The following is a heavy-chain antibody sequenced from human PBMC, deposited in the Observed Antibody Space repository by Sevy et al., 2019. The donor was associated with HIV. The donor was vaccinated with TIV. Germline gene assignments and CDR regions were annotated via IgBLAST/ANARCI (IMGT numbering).Heavy chain of an antibody. Sequence: SETLSLTCTVSGGSISSGSYFWTWIRQHPGKGLEWIGYIHYSGTTYYNPSLKSRLTISVDTSKNEFSLKLNSVTAADTAMYYCARQYYYDTGGFYWYCDLWGRGTLVTVSS. J-gene: IGHJ2*01. CDR3: ARQYYYDTGGFYWYCDL. V-gene: IGHV4-31*03. D-gene: IGHD3-22*01. CDR1: GGSISSGSYF. CDR2: IHYSGTT.